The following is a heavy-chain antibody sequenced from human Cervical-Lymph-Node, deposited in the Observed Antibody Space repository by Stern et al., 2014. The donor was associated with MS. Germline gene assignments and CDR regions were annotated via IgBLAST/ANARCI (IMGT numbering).Heavy chain of an antibody. CDR1: GGTSNSYT. V-gene: IGHV1-69*18. J-gene: IGHJ4*02. D-gene: IGHD6-6*01. CDR2: IIPILGAP. Sequence: QMQLVQSGAEVKRPGSSVTVSCKTSGGTSNSYTISWVRQAPGQGLEWLGKIIPILGAPDYAQKFQDRLTITADESTATVYMELSSLTSDDTAVYYCARGPAARPDYWAQGTLVTVSS. CDR3: ARGPAARPDY.